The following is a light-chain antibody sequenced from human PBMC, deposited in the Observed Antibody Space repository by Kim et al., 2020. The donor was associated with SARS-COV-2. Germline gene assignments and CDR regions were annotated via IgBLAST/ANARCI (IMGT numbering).Light chain of an antibody. V-gene: IGKV3-20*01. J-gene: IGKJ1*01. CDR3: QRYGRSPRT. CDR2: GAS. Sequence: EDVLTQSPDTLSLSPGEGATLSCRARQSVSSNYLAWYQQKPGQAPRLLIYGASSRATGIPDRFSGSGSGTDFTLTISRLGPEDFAVYYCQRYGRSPRTFGQGTKVEI. CDR1: QSVSSNY.